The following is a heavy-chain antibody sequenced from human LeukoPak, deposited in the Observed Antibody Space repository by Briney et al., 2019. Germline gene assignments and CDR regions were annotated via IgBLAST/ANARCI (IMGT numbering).Heavy chain of an antibody. CDR3: ASGLELRSFGY. J-gene: IGHJ4*02. V-gene: IGHV4-34*01. CDR1: GGSFSGYY. D-gene: IGHD1-7*01. Sequence: SETLSLTCAVYGGSFSGYYWSWIRQPPGKGLEWIGEINHSGSTNYNPSLKSRVTISVDTSKNQFSLKLSSVTAADTAVYYCASGLELRSFGYWGQGTLVTVSS. CDR2: INHSGST.